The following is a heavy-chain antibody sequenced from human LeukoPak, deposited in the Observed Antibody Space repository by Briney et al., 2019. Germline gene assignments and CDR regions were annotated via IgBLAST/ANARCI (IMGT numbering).Heavy chain of an antibody. V-gene: IGHV3-30*18. J-gene: IGHJ4*02. D-gene: IGHD5-18*01. Sequence: GGSLRLSCAASGFTFSSYGMHWVRQAPGKGLEWVAVISYDGSNKYYADSVKGRFTISRDNSKNTLYLQMNSLRAEDTAVYYCAKARRGYIYPLEGYWGQGTLVTVSS. CDR3: AKARRGYIYPLEGY. CDR2: ISYDGSNK. CDR1: GFTFSSYG.